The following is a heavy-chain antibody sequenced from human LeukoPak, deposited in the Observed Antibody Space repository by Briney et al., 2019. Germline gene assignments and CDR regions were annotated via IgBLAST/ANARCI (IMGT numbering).Heavy chain of an antibody. V-gene: IGHV3-7*04. CDR1: GFTFSNFW. Sequence: GGFLRLSCAVSGFTFSNFWMSWVRQAPGRGLEWVANIHPEGNEKYHVESVKGRFTISRDNTKNLLFLQMNGLRVEDTAVYYCARGDDFSGDDWGQGTRVTVSS. D-gene: IGHD1-1*01. J-gene: IGHJ4*02. CDR3: ARGDDFSGDD. CDR2: IHPEGNEK.